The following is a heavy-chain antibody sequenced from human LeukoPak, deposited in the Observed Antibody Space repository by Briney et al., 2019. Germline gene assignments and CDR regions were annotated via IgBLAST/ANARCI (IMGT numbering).Heavy chain of an antibody. CDR1: GGSISSSSYY. Sequence: TSETLSLTCTVSGGSISSSSYYWGWIRQPPGKGLEWIGSIYYSGSTYYNPSLKSRVTISVDTSKNQFSLKLSSVTAADTAVYYCARVIQWLVVDYFDYWGQGTLVTVSS. CDR3: ARVIQWLVVDYFDY. CDR2: IYYSGST. V-gene: IGHV4-39*07. J-gene: IGHJ4*02. D-gene: IGHD6-19*01.